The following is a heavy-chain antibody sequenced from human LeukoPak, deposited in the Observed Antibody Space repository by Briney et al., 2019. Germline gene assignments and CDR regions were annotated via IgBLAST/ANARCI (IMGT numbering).Heavy chain of an antibody. CDR3: ARAGYDTDAFDI. CDR1: GFTFSSYA. Sequence: GGSLRLSCAASGFTFSSYAMHWVRQAPGKGLEYVSAISSNGGSTYYANSVKGRLTISRDNSKNTLYLQMGSLRAEDTAVYYCARAGYDTDAFDIWGQGTMVTVSS. J-gene: IGHJ3*02. D-gene: IGHD1-1*01. V-gene: IGHV3-64*01. CDR2: ISSNGGST.